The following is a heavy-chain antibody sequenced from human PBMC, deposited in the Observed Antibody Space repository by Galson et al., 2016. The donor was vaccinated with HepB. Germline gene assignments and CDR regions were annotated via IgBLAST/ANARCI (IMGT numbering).Heavy chain of an antibody. D-gene: IGHD5-18*01. J-gene: IGHJ4*02. Sequence: VKVSCKVSGYTFTDYYIHWVQQAPGKGLEWMGLVDPEDGEIKYAEKFQGRVTITADTSIDTAYMELSSLRSEDTAMYYCATAYIYGLYWGQGTLVTVSS. CDR1: GYTFTDYY. V-gene: IGHV1-69-2*01. CDR3: ATAYIYGLY. CDR2: VDPEDGEI.